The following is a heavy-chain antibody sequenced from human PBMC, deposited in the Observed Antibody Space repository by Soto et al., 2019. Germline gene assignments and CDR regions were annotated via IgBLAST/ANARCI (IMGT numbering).Heavy chain of an antibody. Sequence: QVQLVESGGGSVKPGGSLRLSCEASAFTLTDYYMSWSRQAPGKGLEWLSYISNSGNTIYYADSVKGRFTISRDSAKNSLFLKMNSLRAEDTAVYYCARIGDCGGDCYAFDIWGQGTMVSVSS. CDR1: AFTLTDYY. CDR2: ISNSGNTI. J-gene: IGHJ3*02. V-gene: IGHV3-11*01. D-gene: IGHD2-21*02. CDR3: ARIGDCGGDCYAFDI.